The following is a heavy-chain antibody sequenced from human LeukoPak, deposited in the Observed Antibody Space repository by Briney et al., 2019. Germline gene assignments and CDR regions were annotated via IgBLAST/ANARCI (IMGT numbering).Heavy chain of an antibody. J-gene: IGHJ3*02. CDR3: ARPYDILTGNDAFDI. CDR1: GFTFSSYW. D-gene: IGHD3-9*01. Sequence: SGGSLRLSCAASGFTFSSYWMHWVRQAPGKGLVWVSRINSDGSSTSYADSVKGRFTISRDNAKNTLYLQMNSLRAEDTAVYYCARPYDILTGNDAFDIWGQGTMVTVSS. CDR2: INSDGSST. V-gene: IGHV3-74*01.